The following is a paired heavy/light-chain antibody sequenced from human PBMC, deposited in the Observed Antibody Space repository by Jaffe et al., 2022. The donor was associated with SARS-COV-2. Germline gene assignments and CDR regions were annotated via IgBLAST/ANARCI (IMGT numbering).Heavy chain of an antibody. J-gene: IGHJ3*02. D-gene: IGHD6-13*01. CDR2: IYAGDSHT. CDR1: RTIFSSSW. V-gene: IGHV5-51*01. Sequence: EEQLVQSGAEVKKPGESLKISCKGSRTIFSSSWIGWVRQMPGKGLEWMGIIYAGDSHTRYNPSFQGQVTMSADKSINTAYLQWSSLQASDTAMYYCGVSGSGTVDIWGQGTMVIVSS. CDR3: GVSGSGTVDI.
Light chain of an antibody. CDR3: LQHNTNPRT. J-gene: IGKJ1*01. CDR2: AAS. V-gene: IGKV1-17*01. Sequence: DIQMTQSPSSLSASVGDRVTITCRASQDIRNDLGWYQQKPGKAPKRLIYAASSLQSGVPSRFSGSGSGTDFTLTISSLQPEDFATYYCLQHNTNPRTFGQGTKVEIK. CDR1: QDIRND.